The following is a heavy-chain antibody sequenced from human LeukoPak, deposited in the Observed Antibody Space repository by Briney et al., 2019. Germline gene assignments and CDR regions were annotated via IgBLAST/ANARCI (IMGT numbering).Heavy chain of an antibody. CDR1: GFTFSTYT. D-gene: IGHD3-22*01. CDR3: VRDISGYYFDY. CDR2: ISFDGSNK. J-gene: IGHJ4*02. Sequence: PGGSLRLSCAASGFTFSTYTLHWVRQAPGKVLEWVAVISFDGSNKYYADSVQGRFTISRGNAKNSLYLQMNSLRAEDTALYYCVRDISGYYFDYWGQGTLVTVSS. V-gene: IGHV3-30-3*01.